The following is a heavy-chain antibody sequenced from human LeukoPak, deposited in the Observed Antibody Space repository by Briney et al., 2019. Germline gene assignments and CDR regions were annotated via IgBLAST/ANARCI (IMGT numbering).Heavy chain of an antibody. J-gene: IGHJ6*02. D-gene: IGHD5-12*01. V-gene: IGHV1-24*01. CDR1: GYTLTELS. CDR2: FDPEDGET. Sequence: ASVKVSCKVSGYTLTELSMHWVRQAPGKGLEWMGGFDPEDGETIYAQKFQGRVTMTEDTSTDTAYMELSSLRAEDTAVYYCAKARPEWLRLGPRRPNYYYYGMDVWGQGTTVTVSS. CDR3: AKARPEWLRLGPRRPNYYYYGMDV.